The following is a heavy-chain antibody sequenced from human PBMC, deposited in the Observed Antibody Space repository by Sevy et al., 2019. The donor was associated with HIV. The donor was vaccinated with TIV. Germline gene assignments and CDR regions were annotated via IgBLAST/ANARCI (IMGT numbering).Heavy chain of an antibody. J-gene: IGHJ5*02. D-gene: IGHD6-6*01. CDR1: GFTFSSYG. Sequence: GGSLRLSCAASGFTFSSYGMHWVRQAPGKGLEWVAVISYDGSNKYYADSVKGRFTISRDNSKNTLYLQMNSLRAEDTAVYCCAKDISPGSIAAREFDPWGQGTLVTVSS. V-gene: IGHV3-30*18. CDR3: AKDISPGSIAAREFDP. CDR2: ISYDGSNK.